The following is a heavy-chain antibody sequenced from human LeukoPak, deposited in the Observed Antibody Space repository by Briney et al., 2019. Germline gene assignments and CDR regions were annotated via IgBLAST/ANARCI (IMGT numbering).Heavy chain of an antibody. CDR3: ASGALTYYDFWSGYYTWGYFDY. V-gene: IGHV4-39*01. Sequence: PSETLSLTCTVSGGSISSSSYYWGWIRQPPGRGLEWIGSIYYTGSTYYNPSLKSRVTISVDTSKNQFSLKLRSVTAADTAVYYCASGALTYYDFWSGYYTWGYFDYWGQGTLVTVSS. J-gene: IGHJ4*02. CDR2: IYYTGST. D-gene: IGHD3-3*01. CDR1: GGSISSSSYY.